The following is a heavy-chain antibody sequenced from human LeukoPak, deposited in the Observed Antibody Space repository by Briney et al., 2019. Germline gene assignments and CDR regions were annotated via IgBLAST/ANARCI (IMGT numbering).Heavy chain of an antibody. V-gene: IGHV3-23*01. CDR1: GFTFSSYA. D-gene: IGHD6-19*01. Sequence: PGGSLRLSCAASGFTFSSYAMSWVGQAPGKELDWVSAISGSGGSTYYADSVKGRFTISRDNSKNTLYLQMNSLRSEDTAVYYCAKSGRGAVAGDAFDIWGQGTMVTVSS. J-gene: IGHJ3*02. CDR3: AKSGRGAVAGDAFDI. CDR2: ISGSGGST.